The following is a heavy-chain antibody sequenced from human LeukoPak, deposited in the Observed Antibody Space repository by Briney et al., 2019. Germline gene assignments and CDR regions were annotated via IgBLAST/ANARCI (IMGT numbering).Heavy chain of an antibody. CDR1: GGSISSYY. CDR2: IYYSGST. V-gene: IGHV4-59*01. Sequence: SETLSLTCTVSGGSISSYYWSWIRQPPGKGLEWIGYIYYSGSTNYNPSLKSRVTISVDTSKNQFSLKLSSVIAADTAVYYCARVVGLTGYSSSWYSGYYYYMDVWGKGTTVTVSS. D-gene: IGHD6-13*01. CDR3: ARVVGLTGYSSSWYSGYYYYMDV. J-gene: IGHJ6*03.